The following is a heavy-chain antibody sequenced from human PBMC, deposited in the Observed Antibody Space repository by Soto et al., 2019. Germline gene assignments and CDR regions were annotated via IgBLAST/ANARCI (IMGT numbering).Heavy chain of an antibody. CDR1: GFTFSSYA. CDR2: ISGSGGST. V-gene: IGHV3-23*01. J-gene: IGHJ4*02. D-gene: IGHD3-10*01. Sequence: GGSLRLSCAASGFTFSSYAMSWVRQAPGKGLEWVSAISGSGGSTYYADSVKGRFTISRDNSKNTLYLQMNSLRSEDTAVYYCAKRWFGESGPCDYWGQGTLVTVSS. CDR3: AKRWFGESGPCDY.